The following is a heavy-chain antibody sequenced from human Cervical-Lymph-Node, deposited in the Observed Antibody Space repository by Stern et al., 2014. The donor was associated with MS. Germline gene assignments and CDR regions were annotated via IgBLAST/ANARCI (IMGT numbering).Heavy chain of an antibody. CDR1: GYNFIDHA. D-gene: IGHD4-11*01. Sequence: VQLVQSGAEVKKPGASMTISGKTSGYNFIDHAIHWVRQAPGQRLEWMGLINGGPGTTKYSQKFQGRVSFTRDKAASAAYMDLSSLSPDDTAVYYCARQPDYSDFLDFWGQGTLVTVSS. CDR2: INGGPGTT. V-gene: IGHV1-3*01. J-gene: IGHJ4*02. CDR3: ARQPDYSDFLDF.